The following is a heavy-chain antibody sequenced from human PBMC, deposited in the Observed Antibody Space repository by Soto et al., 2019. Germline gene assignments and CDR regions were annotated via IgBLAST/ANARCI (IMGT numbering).Heavy chain of an antibody. J-gene: IGHJ4*02. CDR2: MFYGVST. D-gene: IGHD2-15*01. CDR3: ARLPSRHLVDY. V-gene: IGHV4-39*01. Sequence: SETLSLTCTVSGGSISSSSYYWGWIRQPPGKGLEWIGSMFYGVSTYYNPSLKSRVTVSVDTSKNQFSLNLRSVTAADTAVYYCARLPSRHLVDYWGQGTLVTVSS. CDR1: GGSISSSSYY.